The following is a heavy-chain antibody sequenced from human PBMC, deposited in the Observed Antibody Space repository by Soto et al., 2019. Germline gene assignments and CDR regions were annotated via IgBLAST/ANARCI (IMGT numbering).Heavy chain of an antibody. CDR2: IYPCDSYA. CDR1: GYTFTHNC. CDR3: ARLYGSSTSGLDV. Sequence: GESLKISGKGSGYTFTHNCIGWVRQRPWEGLEGMGIIYPCDSYARYSPSFQGQVTTSDDKNISTAYLQRSSLKASDTAMYYGARLYGSSTSGLDVWGQGTTVTVYS. D-gene: IGHD6-6*01. J-gene: IGHJ6*02. V-gene: IGHV5-51*01.